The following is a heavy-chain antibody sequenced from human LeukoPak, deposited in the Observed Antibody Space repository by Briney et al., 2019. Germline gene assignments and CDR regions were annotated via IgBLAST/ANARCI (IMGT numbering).Heavy chain of an antibody. CDR1: GGSFSVYY. CDR2: IHYTGGT. J-gene: IGHJ6*02. Sequence: PSETLSLTCALYGGSFSVYYWSWIRHPPGKGLEWMGYIHYTGGTNYNPSLKSRVTISVDMSKNQFSLKLTSVTAADTAVYYCARDFVGAKYYGMDVWGQGTTVTVSS. V-gene: IGHV4-59*01. CDR3: ARDFVGAKYYGMDV. D-gene: IGHD1-26*01.